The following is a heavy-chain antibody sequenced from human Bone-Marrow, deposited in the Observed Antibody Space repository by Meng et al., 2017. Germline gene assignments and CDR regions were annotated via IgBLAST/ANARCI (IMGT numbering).Heavy chain of an antibody. D-gene: IGHD3-10*01. Sequence: GRLVESGGGLVQPGSSLRLSCAASGFTFSSYAMHWVRQAPGKGLEWVAVISYDGSNKYYADSVKGRFTISRDNSKNTLYLQMNSLRAEDTAVYYCARFALLDYWGQGTLVTVSS. CDR3: ARFALLDY. CDR1: GFTFSSYA. V-gene: IGHV3-30*01. CDR2: ISYDGSNK. J-gene: IGHJ4*02.